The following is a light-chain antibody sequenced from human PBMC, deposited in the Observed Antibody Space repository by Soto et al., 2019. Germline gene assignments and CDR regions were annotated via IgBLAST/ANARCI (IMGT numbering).Light chain of an antibody. V-gene: IGLV2-11*01. CDR3: CSYAGGYVFEVI. Sequence: QSALTQPRSVSGSPGQSVTISCTGTSSDVDDYNYVSWYQQHPDTAPKLMIYDVTKRPSGVPDRFSGSKSGNTASLTISGLQADDEADYYCCSYAGGYVFEVIFGGGTKLTVL. CDR2: DVT. J-gene: IGLJ2*01. CDR1: SSDVDDYNY.